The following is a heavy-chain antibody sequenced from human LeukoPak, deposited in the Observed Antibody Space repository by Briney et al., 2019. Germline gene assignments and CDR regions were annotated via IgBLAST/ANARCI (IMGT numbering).Heavy chain of an antibody. D-gene: IGHD1-14*01. CDR2: ISSSGSAI. V-gene: IGHV3-48*03. CDR1: GFTFSSYA. Sequence: GGSLRLSCAASGFTFSSYAMSWVRQAPGKGLEWVAYISSSGSAIYYADSVKGRFTISRDNAKNSLYLQMNSLRAEDTAVYYCARSTAGANYYLDVWGKGTTVTISS. CDR3: ARSTAGANYYLDV. J-gene: IGHJ6*03.